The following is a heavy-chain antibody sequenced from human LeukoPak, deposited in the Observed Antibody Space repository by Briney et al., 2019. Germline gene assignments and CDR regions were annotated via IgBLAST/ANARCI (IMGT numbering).Heavy chain of an antibody. V-gene: IGHV3-7*01. Sequence: GGSLRLSCAVSGFPFTNYWMSWVRQAPGKGLEWVANIKEDGSVMYYVDSLKGRFTISRDSAQNSLYLQMNSLRVEDTAVYFCARDYKYAFDNWGQGTLVTVSS. CDR2: IKEDGSVM. CDR3: ARDYKYAFDN. CDR1: GFPFTNYW. J-gene: IGHJ4*02. D-gene: IGHD5-24*01.